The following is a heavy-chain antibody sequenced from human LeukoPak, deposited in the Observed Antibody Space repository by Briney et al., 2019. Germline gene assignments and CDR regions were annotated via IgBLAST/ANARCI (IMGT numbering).Heavy chain of an antibody. CDR1: GGSSSGYY. CDR3: ARGDGDSPQYF. CDR2: INHSGST. J-gene: IGHJ4*02. V-gene: IGHV4-34*01. Sequence: SETLSLTCAVYGGSSSGYYWSWSCQRPRQGLERIGEINHSGSTNYNPSPKSRVTISVDTSKTQFSLKLSSVTAADTAVYYCARGDGDSPQYFWGQGTLVTVSS. D-gene: IGHD4-17*01.